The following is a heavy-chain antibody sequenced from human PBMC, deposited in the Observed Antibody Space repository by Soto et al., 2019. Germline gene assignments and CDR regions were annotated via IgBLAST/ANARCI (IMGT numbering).Heavy chain of an antibody. J-gene: IGHJ4*02. CDR1: GGSMSSYY. V-gene: IGHV4-59*01. D-gene: IGHD3-10*02. CDR2: MFYSGST. CDR3: ASMIGDPVLSFDS. Sequence: QVQLQESDPGLVKPSETLSLTCTVSGGSMSSYYWSWIRQPPGKGLEWIGFMFYSGSTSYNPSLKSRVTISVDTSENQFSLTLRSVTAADTAVYYCASMIGDPVLSFDSWGQGTLVAVSS.